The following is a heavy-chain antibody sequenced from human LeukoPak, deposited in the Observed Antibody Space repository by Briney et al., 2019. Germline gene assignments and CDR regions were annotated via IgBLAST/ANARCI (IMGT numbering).Heavy chain of an antibody. J-gene: IGHJ4*02. V-gene: IGHV3-23*01. D-gene: IGHD6-19*01. Sequence: PGGSLRLSCAASGFTFDDYAMHWVRQAPGKGLEWVSSISGSGDNRNYADSVKGRFTISRDNSKSTLYLEMNSLRAEDTAIYYCAKNPLVSGTIYFDSWGQGTLLTVSS. CDR3: AKNPLVSGTIYFDS. CDR2: ISGSGDNR. CDR1: GFTFDDYA.